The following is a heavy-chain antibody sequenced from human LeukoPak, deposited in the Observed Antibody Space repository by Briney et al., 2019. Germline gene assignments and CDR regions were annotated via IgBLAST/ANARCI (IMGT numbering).Heavy chain of an antibody. Sequence: GESLKISCKGSGYSFTTYWIGWVRQMPGKGLEWMGIIYPGDSDTRYSPSFQGQVTISADRSISTAYLQWSSLKASDTAKYYCARLDSSGYYASVDNDAFDFWGQGTMVTVSS. CDR1: GYSFTTYW. CDR3: ARLDSSGYYASVDNDAFDF. J-gene: IGHJ3*01. V-gene: IGHV5-51*01. CDR2: IYPGDSDT. D-gene: IGHD6-19*01.